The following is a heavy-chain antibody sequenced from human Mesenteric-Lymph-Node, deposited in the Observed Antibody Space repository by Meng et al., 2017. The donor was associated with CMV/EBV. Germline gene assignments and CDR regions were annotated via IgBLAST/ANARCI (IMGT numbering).Heavy chain of an antibody. J-gene: IGHJ3*02. Sequence: GGSLRLSCAASIIAVSSNYMTWVRQVPGKGLEWVPLIYNGVNTFHADSVKSRFTISIDASKNTLYLQMSSLRPEDTAVYYCARPHSGAYPWAFDIWGQGTLVTVSS. CDR3: ARPHSGAYPWAFDI. CDR2: IYNGVNT. V-gene: IGHV3-66*02. D-gene: IGHD1-26*01. CDR1: IIAVSSNY.